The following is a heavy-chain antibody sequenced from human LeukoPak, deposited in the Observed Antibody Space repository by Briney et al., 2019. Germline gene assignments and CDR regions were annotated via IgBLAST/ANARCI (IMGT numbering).Heavy chain of an antibody. CDR3: AKDFTAEYVWGSYSYGYYGMDV. Sequence: GGSLSLSCAASGFTFDDYAMHWVRQAPGKGLEWVSLIRWDGGSTYYADSVNGRFTISRDNRKSSLYLQMNSLRAEDTALYYCAKDFTAEYVWGSYSYGYYGMDVWGKGTTVTVSS. CDR1: GFTFDDYA. V-gene: IGHV3-43D*03. D-gene: IGHD3-16*01. J-gene: IGHJ6*04. CDR2: IRWDGGST.